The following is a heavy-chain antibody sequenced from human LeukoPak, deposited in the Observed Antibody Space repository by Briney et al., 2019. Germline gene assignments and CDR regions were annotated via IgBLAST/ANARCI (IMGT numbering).Heavy chain of an antibody. J-gene: IGHJ6*02. Sequence: PGGSLRLSCAASGFTFSSYWMSWVRQAPGKGLEWVANIKQDGSEKYYVDSVKGRFTISRDNAKNSLYLQMNSLRAEDTAVYYCARDKLLWFGEFPLYYYGMDVWGQGTTVTVSS. CDR2: IKQDGSEK. CDR1: GFTFSSYW. CDR3: ARDKLLWFGEFPLYYYGMDV. V-gene: IGHV3-7*01. D-gene: IGHD3-10*01.